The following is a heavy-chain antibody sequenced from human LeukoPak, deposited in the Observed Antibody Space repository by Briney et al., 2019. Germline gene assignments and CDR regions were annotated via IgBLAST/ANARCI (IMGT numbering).Heavy chain of an antibody. CDR2: MGSSSGLI. J-gene: IGHJ4*02. D-gene: IGHD1-26*01. V-gene: IGHV3-21*01. CDR1: GFTFSRYS. Sequence: PGGSLRLSCAASGFTFSRYSMNWVRQAPGKGLEWVSSMGSSSGLIYYGDSVKGRLTVSRDNAKRSLYLQMNSLRADDTAVYYCAREFDGSASGAGYWGQGTLVTVSS. CDR3: AREFDGSASGAGY.